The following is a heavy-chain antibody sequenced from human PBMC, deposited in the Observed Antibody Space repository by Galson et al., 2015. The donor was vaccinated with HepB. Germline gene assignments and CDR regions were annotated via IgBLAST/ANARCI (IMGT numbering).Heavy chain of an antibody. D-gene: IGHD1-26*01. J-gene: IGHJ4*02. CDR2: IWYDGSNK. V-gene: IGHV3-33*01. CDR1: GFTFSSYG. Sequence: SLRLSCAASGFTFSSYGMHWVRQGPGKGLEWVAVIWYDGSNKYYADFVKGRFTISRDNFKNTLYLQMNSLRAEDTAVYYCARVSGAGPGFPDYWGQGTLVTVSS. CDR3: ARVSGAGPGFPDY.